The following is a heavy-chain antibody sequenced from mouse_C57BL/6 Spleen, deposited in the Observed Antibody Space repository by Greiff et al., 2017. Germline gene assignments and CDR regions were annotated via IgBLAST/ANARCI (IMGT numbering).Heavy chain of an antibody. CDR2: ISDGGSYT. D-gene: IGHD4-1*01. V-gene: IGHV5-4*03. CDR1: GFTFSSYA. Sequence: EVMLVESGGGLVKPGGSLKLSCAASGFTFSSYAMSWVRQTPEKRLEWVATISDGGSYTYYPDNVKGRFTISRDNAKNNLYLQMSHLKSEDTAMDYCARVGLTGPFAYWGQGTLVTVSA. CDR3: ARVGLTGPFAY. J-gene: IGHJ3*01.